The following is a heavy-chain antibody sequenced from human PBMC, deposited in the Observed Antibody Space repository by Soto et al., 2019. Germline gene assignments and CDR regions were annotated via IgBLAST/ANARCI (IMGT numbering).Heavy chain of an antibody. CDR2: IYWNNDK. J-gene: IGHJ4*02. Sequence: QITLKESGPTLVKPTQTLTLTCTFSGFSLSTTGMGVGWIRQPPGKALEWLALIYWNNDKRYSPSLKSRLNITRDTSKNPVVLTMNNMDPVDTATYYCAHRRKIYYSLWGDYRHDCVDYRGQGFLGTVYS. CDR3: AHRRKIYYSLWGDYRHDCVDY. V-gene: IGHV2-5*01. D-gene: IGHD3-16*02. CDR1: GFSLSTTGMG.